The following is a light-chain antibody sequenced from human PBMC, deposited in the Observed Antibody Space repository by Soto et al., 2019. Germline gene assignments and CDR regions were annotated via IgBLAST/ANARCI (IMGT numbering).Light chain of an antibody. CDR1: QSLLHSNGYNY. V-gene: IGKV2-28*01. J-gene: IGKJ4*01. CDR3: HQSYRTPVT. Sequence: DIVMTQSPLSLPVTPGEPASISCRSSQSLLHSNGYNYLDWYQQKPGEAPKLLIYATSNLQTGVPSRFSGGGSGTDFSLTITSLQPEDFATYYCHQSYRTPVTFGGGTRVEIK. CDR2: ATS.